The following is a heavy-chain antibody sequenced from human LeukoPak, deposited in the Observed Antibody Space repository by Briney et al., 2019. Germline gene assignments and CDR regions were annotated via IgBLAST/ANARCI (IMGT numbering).Heavy chain of an antibody. Sequence: GESLKISCKGSGYSFTTYWIGWVRQMLGKGLEWMGIIYPGDSDTRYSPSFQGQVTISVDKSISTAYLQWSSLKASDTAMYYCARSRITTGIHWFDPWGQGTLVTVSS. CDR1: GYSFTTYW. D-gene: IGHD3-3*01. CDR2: IYPGDSDT. V-gene: IGHV5-51*01. J-gene: IGHJ5*02. CDR3: ARSRITTGIHWFDP.